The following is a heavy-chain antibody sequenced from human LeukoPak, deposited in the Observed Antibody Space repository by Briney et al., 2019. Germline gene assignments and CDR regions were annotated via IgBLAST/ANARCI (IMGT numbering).Heavy chain of an antibody. CDR1: GYSISSGYY. D-gene: IGHD2-2*01. CDR3: ARQQYQLLFGGY. J-gene: IGHJ4*02. V-gene: IGHV4-38-2*01. Sequence: SETLSLTCAVSGYSISSGYYWGWIRQPPGKGLEWIGSIYHSGSTYYNPSLKSRVTISVDTSKNQFSLKLSSVAAADTAVYYCARQQYQLLFGGYWGQGTLVTVSS. CDR2: IYHSGST.